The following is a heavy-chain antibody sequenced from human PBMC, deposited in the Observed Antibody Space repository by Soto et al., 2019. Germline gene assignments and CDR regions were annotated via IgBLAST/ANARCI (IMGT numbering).Heavy chain of an antibody. J-gene: IGHJ4*02. Sequence: GGSLRLSCAASGFTFSSYGMHWVRQAPGKGLEWVAVISYDGSNKYYADSVKGRFTISRDNSKNTLYLQMNSLRAEDTAVYYCALRSGSYYNEPIGYWGQGTLVT. CDR3: ALRSGSYYNEPIGY. CDR1: GFTFSSYG. CDR2: ISYDGSNK. D-gene: IGHD3-10*01. V-gene: IGHV3-30*03.